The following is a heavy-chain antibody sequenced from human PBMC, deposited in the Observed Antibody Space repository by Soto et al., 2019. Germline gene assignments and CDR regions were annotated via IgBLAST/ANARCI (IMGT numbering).Heavy chain of an antibody. CDR2: ISSSSSTI. Sequence: PGGSLRLSCAASGFTFSSYSMNWVRQAPGKGLEWVSYISSSSSTIYYADSEKGRFTISRDNAKNSLYLQMNSLRDEDTAVYYCARDYYGSGSHYTAFDIWGQGTMVTVSS. V-gene: IGHV3-48*02. J-gene: IGHJ3*02. CDR1: GFTFSSYS. D-gene: IGHD3-10*01. CDR3: ARDYYGSGSHYTAFDI.